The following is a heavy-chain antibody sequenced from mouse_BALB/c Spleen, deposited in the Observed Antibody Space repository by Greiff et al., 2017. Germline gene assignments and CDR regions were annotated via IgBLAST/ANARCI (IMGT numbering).Heavy chain of an antibody. CDR2: INPDSSTI. Sequence: EVKLQESGGGLVQPGGSLKLSCAASGFDFSRYWMSWVRQAPGKGLEWIGEINPDSSTINYTPSLKDKFIISRDNAKNTLYLQMSKVRSEDTALYYCAREGDGYYPLWYFDVWGAGTTVTVSS. CDR3: AREGDGYYPLWYFDV. J-gene: IGHJ1*01. V-gene: IGHV4-1*02. CDR1: GFDFSRYW. D-gene: IGHD2-3*01.